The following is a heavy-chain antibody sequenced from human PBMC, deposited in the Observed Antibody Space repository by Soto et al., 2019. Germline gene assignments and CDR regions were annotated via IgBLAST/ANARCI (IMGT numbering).Heavy chain of an antibody. CDR1: GYSFTNYG. J-gene: IGHJ6*03. Sequence: QDQLVQSGAEVKKPGASVTVSCKASGYSFTNYGVTWVRQAPGQGLEWMGWIRAFNGNTHYAQNLQGRVTMTTDASTRTANMERRSPRSDDTAVYYCAIDRGVAPPVAGNTHYYYYMDVWGKGTTVTFSS. CDR2: IRAFNGNT. V-gene: IGHV1-18*01. D-gene: IGHD6-19*01. CDR3: AIDRGVAPPVAGNTHYYYYMDV.